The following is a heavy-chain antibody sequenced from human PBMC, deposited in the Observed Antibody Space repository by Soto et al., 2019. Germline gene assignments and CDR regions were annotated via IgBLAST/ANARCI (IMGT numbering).Heavy chain of an antibody. J-gene: IGHJ4*02. V-gene: IGHV3-53*02. D-gene: IGHD3-22*01. CDR2: VHSDFKA. CDR3: VRVDPTNSAWLPGYY. CDR1: GFDFSFYH. Sequence: EVHLVENGGGLMQPGGSLRLSCAASGFDFSFYHMSWVRQAPGQGPEWVSAVHSDFKAYYSDSVKGRFTISRDNYKNTLYLQMHSLRAGDTAVYYFVRVDPTNSAWLPGYYWGRGALGTVAS.